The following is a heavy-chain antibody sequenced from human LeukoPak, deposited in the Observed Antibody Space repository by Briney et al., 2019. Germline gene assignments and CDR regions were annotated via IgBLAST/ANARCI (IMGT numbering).Heavy chain of an antibody. J-gene: IGHJ5*02. CDR1: GFTFSSYA. Sequence: PGGSLRLSCAASGFTFSSYAMSWVRQAPGKGLEWVSAISGSGGSTYYADSVKGRFTISRDNSKNTLYLQMNSLRAEDTAVYYCAKDLTPNYYDSSGYWFEGQYNWFDPWGQGTLVTVSS. D-gene: IGHD3-22*01. CDR3: AKDLTPNYYDSSGYWFEGQYNWFDP. CDR2: ISGSGGST. V-gene: IGHV3-23*01.